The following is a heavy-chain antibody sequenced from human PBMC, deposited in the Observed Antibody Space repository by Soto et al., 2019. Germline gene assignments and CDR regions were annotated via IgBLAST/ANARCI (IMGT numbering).Heavy chain of an antibody. CDR1: VFTLTSYS. V-gene: IGHV3-48*02. J-gene: IGHJ6*02. CDR3: ARNGWSKYLVVPLEDMDV. D-gene: IGHD2-15*01. CDR2: ISSTGSTI. Sequence: GESLRLSCSISVFTLTSYSMIWVRQAPGKGLEWVSFISSTGSTIYYADSVRGRFTVSRDIAQNSLYLQMNSLSDEDTAVYYCARNGWSKYLVVPLEDMDVLGQGTTVTVS.